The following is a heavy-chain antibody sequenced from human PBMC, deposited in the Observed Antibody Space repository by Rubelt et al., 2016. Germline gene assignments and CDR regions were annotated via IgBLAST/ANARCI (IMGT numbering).Heavy chain of an antibody. V-gene: IGHV4-34*01. D-gene: IGHD3-16*01. CDR3: ARGLDNYGY. CDR2: IYYSGST. Sequence: IYYSGSTNYNPSLKSRVTISVDTSKNQFSLKLSSVTAADTAVYYCARGLDNYGYWGQGTLVTVSS. J-gene: IGHJ4*02.